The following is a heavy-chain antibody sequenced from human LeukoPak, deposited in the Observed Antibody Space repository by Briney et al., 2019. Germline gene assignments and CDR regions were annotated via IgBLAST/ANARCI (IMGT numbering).Heavy chain of an antibody. Sequence: GGSLRLSCAASGFTFSSYGMHWVRQAPGKGLEWVAFIRYDGSNKYYADSVKGRFTISRDNSKNTLYLQMNSLRAEDTAVYYCARDFYRDVGAIIDYWGQGTLVTVSS. CDR1: GFTFSSYG. CDR3: ARDFYRDVGAIIDY. CDR2: IRYDGSNK. V-gene: IGHV3-30*02. D-gene: IGHD1-26*01. J-gene: IGHJ4*02.